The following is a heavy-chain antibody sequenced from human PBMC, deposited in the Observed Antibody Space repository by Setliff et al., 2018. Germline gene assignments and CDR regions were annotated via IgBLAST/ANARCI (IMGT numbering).Heavy chain of an antibody. CDR3: PRLRLGDYYDSSGYFDY. CDR2: IDWDDEK. V-gene: IGHV2-70*11. Sequence: SGPTLVNPTQTLTLTCTFSGFSLSTSGMCVSWIRQPPGKALEWLARIDWDDEKYYSTSLKTRLIIPKDTPKNQVVLTMTNMDPVDTATYYCPRLRLGDYYDSSGYFDYWGQGTLVTVSS. J-gene: IGHJ4*02. D-gene: IGHD3-22*01. CDR1: GFSLSTSGMC.